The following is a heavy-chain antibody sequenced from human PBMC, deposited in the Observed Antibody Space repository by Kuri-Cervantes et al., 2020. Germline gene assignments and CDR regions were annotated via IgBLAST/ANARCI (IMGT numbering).Heavy chain of an antibody. Sequence: GESLKISCAASGFTVSSNYMSWVRQAPGKGLEWVSVIYSGGSTYYADSVKGRFTISRHNSKNTLYLQMNSLRAEDTAVYYCARGSNYYDSSGYYSAYAFDIWSQGTMVTVSS. V-gene: IGHV3-53*04. D-gene: IGHD3-22*01. CDR1: GFTVSSNY. CDR2: IYSGGST. J-gene: IGHJ3*02. CDR3: ARGSNYYDSSGYYSAYAFDI.